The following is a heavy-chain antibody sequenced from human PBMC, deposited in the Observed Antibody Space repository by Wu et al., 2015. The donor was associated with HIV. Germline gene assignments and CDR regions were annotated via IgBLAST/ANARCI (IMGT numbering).Heavy chain of an antibody. CDR2: MNPNSGNT. V-gene: IGHV1-8*01. D-gene: IGHD3-10*01. CDR1: GYTFTTYD. Sequence: QVQLVQSGAEVKKPGASVKVSCKASGYTFTTYDINWVRQATGQGLEWMGWMNPNSGNTGYAQKFQGRVTMTRNTSISTAYMELSSLKSEDTAVYYCARGKPWKYYGSGYAFDIWGQGTMVTVSS. J-gene: IGHJ3*02. CDR3: ARGKPWKYYGSGYAFDI.